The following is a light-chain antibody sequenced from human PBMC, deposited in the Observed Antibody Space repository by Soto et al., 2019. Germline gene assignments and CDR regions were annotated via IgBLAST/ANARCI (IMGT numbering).Light chain of an antibody. CDR2: DVS. Sequence: QSALTQPRSVSGSPGQSVTISCTGTSSDVGGYNYVSWYQHHPGKAPKLMIYDVSKRPSGVPDRFSGSKSGNTASLTISGLQADDEADYYCSSYTGSSIFVFGGGTKLTVL. J-gene: IGLJ2*01. CDR3: SSYTGSSIFV. V-gene: IGLV2-11*01. CDR1: SSDVGGYNY.